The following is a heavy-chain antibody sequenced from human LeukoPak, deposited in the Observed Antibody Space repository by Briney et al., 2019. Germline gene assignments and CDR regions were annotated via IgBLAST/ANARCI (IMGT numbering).Heavy chain of an antibody. J-gene: IGHJ4*02. Sequence: GGSLRLSCAASGVTVSSDYMNWVRQAPGKGLEWVSTISGTGGTTYYADPVKGRFTISRDNSKNTLFLQFNSLRADDTAVYYCAKGRGTTVTAAANYWGQGTLVTVSS. CDR3: AKGRGTTVTAAANY. D-gene: IGHD4-17*01. CDR2: ISGTGGTT. V-gene: IGHV3-23*01. CDR1: GVTVSSDY.